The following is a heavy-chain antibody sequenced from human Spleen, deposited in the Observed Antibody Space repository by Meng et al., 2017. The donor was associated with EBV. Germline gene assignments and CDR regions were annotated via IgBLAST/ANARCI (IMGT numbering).Heavy chain of an antibody. V-gene: IGHV1-18*04. J-gene: IGHJ4*02. Sequence: QVQLVQSGPEVKKPGASVKVSCKASGYTFTTHFISWVRQAPGQGLEWMGWIRTYSGNTDYAQKFQGRVTMTTDTSTTTAYMELRSLRSDDTAVYYCARDREGAAAGTLGYWGQGTLVTVSS. CDR3: ARDREGAAAGTLGY. D-gene: IGHD6-13*01. CDR2: IRTYSGNT. CDR1: GYTFTTHF.